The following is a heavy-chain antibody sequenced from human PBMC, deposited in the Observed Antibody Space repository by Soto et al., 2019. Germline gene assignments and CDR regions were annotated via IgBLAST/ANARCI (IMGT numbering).Heavy chain of an antibody. J-gene: IGHJ4*02. CDR1: GFTFSNYP. V-gene: IGHV3-23*01. CDR2: ISAGGDRT. Sequence: DVQVSESGGGLVQPGGSLRLSCGTSGFTFSNYPMNWVRQAPGKGLEWVSGISAGGDRTYYADSVKGRFTIFRDNSKNSVSLRINSLRVEDTAVSYCARRDWGQGTLVTVSS. CDR3: ARRD.